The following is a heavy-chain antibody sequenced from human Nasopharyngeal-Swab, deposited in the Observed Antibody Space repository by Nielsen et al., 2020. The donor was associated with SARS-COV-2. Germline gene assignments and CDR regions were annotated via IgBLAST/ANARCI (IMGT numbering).Heavy chain of an antibody. J-gene: IGHJ6*02. CDR1: GGSISSGGYY. CDR2: IYYSGST. D-gene: IGHD3-10*01. Sequence: LRLSCTLSGGSISSGGYYWSWIRQHPGKDLEWIGYIYYSGSTYYNPSLKSRVTISVDTSKNQFSLKLSSVTAADTAVYYCARDNYGSGSYLSYGMDVWGQGTTVTVSS. V-gene: IGHV4-31*03. CDR3: ARDNYGSGSYLSYGMDV.